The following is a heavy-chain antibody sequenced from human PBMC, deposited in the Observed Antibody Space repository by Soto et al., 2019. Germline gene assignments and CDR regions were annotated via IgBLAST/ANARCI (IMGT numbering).Heavy chain of an antibody. CDR1: GGSISSGDYY. J-gene: IGHJ5*02. Sequence: SETLSLTCTVSGGSISSGDYYWSWIRQPPGKGLEWIGYIYYSGSTYYNPSLKNRVNISVDTSKNQFSLKLSSVTAADTAVYYCARGQLPPGWFDPWGQGTLVTVSS. CDR3: ARGQLPPGWFDP. D-gene: IGHD2-2*01. V-gene: IGHV4-30-4*01. CDR2: IYYSGST.